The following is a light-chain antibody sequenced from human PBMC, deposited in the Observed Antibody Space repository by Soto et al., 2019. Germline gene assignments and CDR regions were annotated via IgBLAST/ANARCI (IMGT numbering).Light chain of an antibody. CDR3: QHYTYWLIT. J-gene: IGKJ5*01. V-gene: IGKV3-15*01. CDR1: QSISIN. Sequence: EIVMTQSPATLSMSPGERATLSCRASQSISINLAWYQQKPGQAPRLLIYGASARATDVPARFSGSGSGTEFTLTISSLQSEDFAVYYCQHYTYWLITFGQGTRLKIK. CDR2: GAS.